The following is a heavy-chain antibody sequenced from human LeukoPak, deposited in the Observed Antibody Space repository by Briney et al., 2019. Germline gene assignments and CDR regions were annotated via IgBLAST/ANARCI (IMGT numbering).Heavy chain of an antibody. J-gene: IGHJ5*02. V-gene: IGHV1-46*01. Sequence: GASVKVSCKASGYTFTSYYMHWVRQAPGQGLEWMGIINPSGGSTSYAQKFQGRVTMTRDMSTSTVYMELSSLRSEDTAVYYCARDGCSSTSCYTIPNWFDPWGQGTLVTVSS. D-gene: IGHD2-2*01. CDR3: ARDGCSSTSCYTIPNWFDP. CDR2: INPSGGST. CDR1: GYTFTSYY.